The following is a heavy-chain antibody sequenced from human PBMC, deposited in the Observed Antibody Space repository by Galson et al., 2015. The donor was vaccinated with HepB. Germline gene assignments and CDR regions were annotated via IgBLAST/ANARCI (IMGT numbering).Heavy chain of an antibody. CDR1: GFTFSSYA. V-gene: IGHV3-23*01. Sequence: SLRLSCAASGFTFSSYAMSWVRQAPGKGLEWVSAISGSGGSTYYADSVKGRFTISRDNSKNTLYLQMNSLRAEDTAVYYCATRSSDGYNDMSWEDYWGQGTLVTVSS. J-gene: IGHJ4*02. D-gene: IGHD5-24*01. CDR2: ISGSGGST. CDR3: ATRSSDGYNDMSWEDY.